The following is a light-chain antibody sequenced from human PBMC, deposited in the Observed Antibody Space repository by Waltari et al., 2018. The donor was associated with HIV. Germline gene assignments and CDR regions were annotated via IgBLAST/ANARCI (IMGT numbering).Light chain of an antibody. CDR3: MHGQQTPV. J-gene: IGKJ1*01. CDR1: QNLLHTNGHNY. V-gene: IGKV2-28*01. Sequence: DIAMIQSPDSLAVSPGESASISCRSSQNLLHTNGHNYLDWYLQRPGQAPELLIYFGSQRASGVPDRIAGSGSGTSFILKIKRVEAEDVGVYYCMHGQQTPVFGQGTKVEIK. CDR2: FGS.